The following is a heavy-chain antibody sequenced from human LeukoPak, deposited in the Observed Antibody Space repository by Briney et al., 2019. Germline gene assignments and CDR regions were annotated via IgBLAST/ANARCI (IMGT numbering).Heavy chain of an antibody. V-gene: IGHV4-30-4*07. Sequence: SETLSLTCEVSGDSLSSGGYSWSWIRQPPGKGLEWIGYIRYSGSTYYNPSLKSRLTMSVEASKTQFSLRLSSVTAADTAVYYCARASSGVYDYVWGSYRYDYYYYYMDVWGKGTTVTISS. J-gene: IGHJ6*03. CDR3: ARASSGVYDYVWGSYRYDYYYYYMDV. CDR1: GDSLSSGGYS. D-gene: IGHD3-16*02. CDR2: IRYSGST.